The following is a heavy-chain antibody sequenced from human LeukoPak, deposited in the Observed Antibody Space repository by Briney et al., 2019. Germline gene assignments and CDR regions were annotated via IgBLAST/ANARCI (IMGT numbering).Heavy chain of an antibody. CDR2: ISSSGSTI. CDR1: GFTFSSYE. J-gene: IGHJ4*02. D-gene: IGHD3-10*01. CDR3: ARGYYGSGSYFYDYVWGSTGIDY. Sequence: GGSLRLSCAASGFTFSSYEMNWVRQAPGKGLEWVSYISSSGSTIYYADSVKGRFTISRDNAKNSLYLQMNSLRAEDTAVYYCARGYYGSGSYFYDYVWGSTGIDYWGQGTLVTVSS. V-gene: IGHV3-48*03.